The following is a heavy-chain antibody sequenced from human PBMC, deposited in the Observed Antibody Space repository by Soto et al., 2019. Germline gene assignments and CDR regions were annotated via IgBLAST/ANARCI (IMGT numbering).Heavy chain of an antibody. V-gene: IGHV4-59*01. D-gene: IGHD3-3*01. Sequence: PSETLSLTCTVSGGSISSYSWRWIRQPPGKGLESIGYIYYSGSTNYNPSLKSRVTISVDTSKNQFSLKLSSVTAADTAVYYCARGEFDFWSGSHRDRPYNWFDTRGQGTLVTLSS. J-gene: IGHJ5*02. CDR3: ARGEFDFWSGSHRDRPYNWFDT. CDR1: GGSISSYS. CDR2: IYYSGST.